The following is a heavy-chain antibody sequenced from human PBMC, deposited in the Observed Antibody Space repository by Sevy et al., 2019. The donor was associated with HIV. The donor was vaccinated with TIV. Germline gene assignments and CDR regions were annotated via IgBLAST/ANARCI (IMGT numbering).Heavy chain of an antibody. CDR3: ARTVTTHYYCGMDV. CDR2: ISFDGDNK. V-gene: IGHV3-30*04. CDR1: GFIFSSYY. D-gene: IGHD4-17*01. J-gene: IGHJ6*02. Sequence: GGSLRLSCAASGFIFSSYYFHWVRQAPGKGLEWVAFISFDGDNKYYADSVKGRFTISRDNSKTTLYLEMNGLTTEDTAVYYCARTVTTHYYCGMDVWGQGTAVTVSS.